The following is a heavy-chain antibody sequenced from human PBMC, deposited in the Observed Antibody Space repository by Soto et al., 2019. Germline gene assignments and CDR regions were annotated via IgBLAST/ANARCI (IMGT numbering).Heavy chain of an antibody. CDR3: ARAYCSSTSCYVAWFDP. D-gene: IGHD2-2*01. CDR1: GGTFSSYT. J-gene: IGHJ5*02. CDR2: IIPILGIA. Sequence: SVKVSCKASGGTFSSYTISWVRQAPGQGIEWMGRIIPILGIANYAQKFQGRVTITADKSTSTAYMELSSLRSEDTAVYYCARAYCSSTSCYVAWFDPWGQGTLVTVSS. V-gene: IGHV1-69*02.